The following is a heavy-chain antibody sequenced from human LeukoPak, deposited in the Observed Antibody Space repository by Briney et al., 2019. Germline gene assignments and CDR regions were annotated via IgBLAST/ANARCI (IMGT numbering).Heavy chain of an antibody. CDR2: ISSSGSTI. V-gene: IGHV3-11*01. CDR3: ARDLTVRSYSHDAFGI. Sequence: PGGSLRLSCAASGFTFSDYYMSWIRQAPGKGLEWVSYISSSGSTIYYGDSVKGRFTISRDNAKKSLFLQMNSLRAEDTAVYYCARDLTVRSYSHDAFGIWGQGTTVFVSS. CDR1: GFTFSDYY. D-gene: IGHD1-26*01. J-gene: IGHJ3*02.